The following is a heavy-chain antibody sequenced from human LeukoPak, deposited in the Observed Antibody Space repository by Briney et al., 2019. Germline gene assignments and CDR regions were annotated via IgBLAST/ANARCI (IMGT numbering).Heavy chain of an antibody. D-gene: IGHD6-19*01. V-gene: IGHV4-34*01. J-gene: IGHJ4*02. CDR1: GFTFDDYG. CDR2: VNHSGST. CDR3: ARDYPYSSGWSYYFDY. Sequence: PGGSLRLSCAASGFTFDDYGMNWIRQPPGKGLEWIGEVNHSGSTNYNPSLKSRVTISVDTSKNQFSLKLSSVTAADTAVYYCARDYPYSSGWSYYFDYWGQGTLVTVSS.